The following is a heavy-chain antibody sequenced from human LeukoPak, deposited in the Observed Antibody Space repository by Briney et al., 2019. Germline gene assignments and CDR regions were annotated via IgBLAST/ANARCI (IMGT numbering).Heavy chain of an antibody. D-gene: IGHD3-10*01. CDR3: AKGQLWFGEFSYFDY. J-gene: IGHJ4*02. V-gene: IGHV3-23*01. CDR1: GFTFSSYD. Sequence: GGSLRLSWEAPGFTFSSYDMNWVRQAPGKGLEWDSVISGSGGSTDYADSVKGRFSISRDNSKNTLYLQMNSLRAEDTAVYYCAKGQLWFGEFSYFDYWGQGTLVTVSS. CDR2: ISGSGGST.